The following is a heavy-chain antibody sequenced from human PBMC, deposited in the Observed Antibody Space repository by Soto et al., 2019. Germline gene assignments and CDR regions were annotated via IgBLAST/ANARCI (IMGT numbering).Heavy chain of an antibody. CDR2: ISGSGGST. CDR1: GFTFSSYA. CDR3: AKDQRLYRLMRQEFDY. Sequence: EVQLLESGGGLVQPGGSLRLSCAASGFTFSSYAMSWVRQAPGKGLEWVSAISGSGGSTYYADSVKGRFTISRDNSKNTLYLQMNSLRAEDTAVYYCAKDQRLYRLMRQEFDYWGQGTVVTVSS. V-gene: IGHV3-23*01. D-gene: IGHD6-25*01. J-gene: IGHJ4*02.